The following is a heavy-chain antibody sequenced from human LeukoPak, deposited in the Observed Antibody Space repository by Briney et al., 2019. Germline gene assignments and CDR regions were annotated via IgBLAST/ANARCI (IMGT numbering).Heavy chain of an antibody. Sequence: SQTLSLTCTVSGGSISSGDYYWSWIRQPPGKGLEWIGYIYYSGSTYYNPSLKSRATISVDTSKNQFSLKLSSVTAADTAVYYCARVLLGSGSYPFDYWGQGTLVTVSS. J-gene: IGHJ4*02. CDR3: ARVLLGSGSYPFDY. V-gene: IGHV4-30-4*01. CDR2: IYYSGST. D-gene: IGHD3-10*01. CDR1: GGSISSGDYY.